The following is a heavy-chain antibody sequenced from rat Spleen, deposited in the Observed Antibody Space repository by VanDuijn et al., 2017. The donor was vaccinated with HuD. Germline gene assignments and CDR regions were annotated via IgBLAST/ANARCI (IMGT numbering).Heavy chain of an antibody. Sequence: EVQLVESGGGLVQPGRSMKLSCAVSGFTFSNYDMAWVRPAPTKGPEWVASIGFDGSTTYYRVSVKGRFTISRDNTKSTLYLQIASLRSEDTATYYCTTENYWFTYWGQGTLVTVSS. V-gene: IGHV5-20*01. CDR3: TTENYWFTY. J-gene: IGHJ3*01. CDR2: IGFDGSTT. CDR1: GFTFSNYD. D-gene: IGHD1-10*01.